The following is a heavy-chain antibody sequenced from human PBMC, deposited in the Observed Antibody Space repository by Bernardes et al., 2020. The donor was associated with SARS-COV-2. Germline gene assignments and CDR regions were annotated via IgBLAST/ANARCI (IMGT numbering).Heavy chain of an antibody. CDR3: AKDRVAYIYGSFDY. Sequence: GGSLRLSCVVSGFTLSSYAMSWVRQAPGKGLEWVSVISGGGGTTHYADFVKGRFAISRDNSKNTLYLQMNSLRAEDTAVYYCAKDRVAYIYGSFDYWGQGTLVTVSS. V-gene: IGHV3-23*01. CDR2: ISGGGGTT. CDR1: GFTLSSYA. D-gene: IGHD2-15*01. J-gene: IGHJ4*02.